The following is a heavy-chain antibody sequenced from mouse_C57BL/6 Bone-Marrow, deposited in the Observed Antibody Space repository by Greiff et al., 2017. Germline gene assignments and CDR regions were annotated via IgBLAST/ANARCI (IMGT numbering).Heavy chain of an antibody. D-gene: IGHD2-4*01. Sequence: EVKLMESGGDLVKPGGSLKLSCAASGFTFSSYGMSWVRQTPDKRLEWVATISSGGSYTYYPDSVKGRFTISRDNAKNTLYLQMSSLKSEDTAMYYCAGGGCMSTTRGFAYWGQGTPVTVSA. CDR2: ISSGGSYT. CDR3: AGGGCMSTTRGFAY. CDR1: GFTFSSYG. J-gene: IGHJ3*01. V-gene: IGHV5-6*01.